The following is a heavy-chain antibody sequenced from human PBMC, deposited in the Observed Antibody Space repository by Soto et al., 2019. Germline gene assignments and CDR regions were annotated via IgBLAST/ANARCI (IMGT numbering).Heavy chain of an antibody. Sequence: SVKVSCKASGGTFSSYAISWVRQAPGQGLEWMGGIIPIFGTANYAQKFQGRVTITADESTSTAYMELSSLRSEDTAVYYCARDRMEEGRWLQLLDAFDIRRQGTMVAVSS. V-gene: IGHV1-69*13. CDR1: GGTFSSYA. CDR2: IIPIFGTA. D-gene: IGHD5-12*01. J-gene: IGHJ3*02. CDR3: ARDRMEEGRWLQLLDAFDI.